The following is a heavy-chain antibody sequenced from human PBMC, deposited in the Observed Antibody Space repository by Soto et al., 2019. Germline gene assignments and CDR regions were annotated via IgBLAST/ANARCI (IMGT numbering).Heavy chain of an antibody. D-gene: IGHD1-7*01. V-gene: IGHV4-30-2*01. CDR3: ARGRITGTTYYYYGMDG. CDR1: GGSISSGGYS. CDR2: IYHSGST. Sequence: SETLSLTCAVSGGSISSGGYSWSWIRQPPGKGLEWIGYIYHSGSTYYNPSLKSRVTISVDRSKNQFSLKLSSVTAADTAVYYCARGRITGTTYYYYGMDGRRQVTTVPVSS. J-gene: IGHJ6*02.